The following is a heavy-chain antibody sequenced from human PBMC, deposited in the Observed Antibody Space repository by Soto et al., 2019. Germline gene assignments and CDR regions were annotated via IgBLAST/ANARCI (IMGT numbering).Heavy chain of an antibody. V-gene: IGHV3-15*07. D-gene: IGHD1-26*01. CDR1: GFPFTSAW. Sequence: EVQLVESGGGLVKAGESLRLSCVVSGFPFTSAWLHWVRQAPGKGLEWVARIKSKTSGEKRDYAAPVKGRFTISRDDTKNTVWLQMNSLKSEDSAVYYCAADNSAGTYPINYWGQGRLVTVSS. J-gene: IGHJ4*02. CDR2: IKSKTSGEKR. CDR3: AADNSAGTYPINY.